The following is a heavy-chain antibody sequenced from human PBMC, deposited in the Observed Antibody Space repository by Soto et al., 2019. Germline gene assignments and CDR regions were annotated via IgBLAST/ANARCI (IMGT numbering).Heavy chain of an antibody. J-gene: IGHJ4*02. CDR2: ISWNSGSI. CDR1: GFTFDDYA. D-gene: IGHD1-26*01. CDR3: AKAQGGQISHYNDFDY. V-gene: IGHV3-9*01. Sequence: EVQLVESGGGLVQPGRSLRLSCAASGFTFDDYAMHWVRQAPGKGLEWVSGISWNSGSIGYADSVKGRFTISRDNAKNSLYLQMNSLRAEDTALYYCAKAQGGQISHYNDFDYWGQGTLVPVSS.